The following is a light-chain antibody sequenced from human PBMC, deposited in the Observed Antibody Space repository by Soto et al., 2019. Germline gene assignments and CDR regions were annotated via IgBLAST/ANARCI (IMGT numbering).Light chain of an antibody. Sequence: ETVLTQSPGTLSLSPGERAILSCRASQSVSSAYLAWYQQKPGQAPRLLIYGASTRATGIPARFSGSGSGTEFTLTISSLQSGDFAVYYCQQYNNWPPITFGQGTRLEIK. CDR3: QQYNNWPPIT. J-gene: IGKJ5*01. V-gene: IGKV3-15*01. CDR1: QSVSSAY. CDR2: GAS.